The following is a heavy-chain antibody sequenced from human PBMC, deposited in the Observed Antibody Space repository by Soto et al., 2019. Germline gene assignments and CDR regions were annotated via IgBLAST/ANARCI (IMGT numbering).Heavy chain of an antibody. CDR2: IIPIFGSP. J-gene: IGHJ4*02. D-gene: IGHD2-21*02. Sequence: QVSLVQSGAEVKNPGSAVKVSCKTSGGTFNTYAISWVRQAPGQRLEWMGHIIPIFGSPNYAQNFQGNLTITADESTITVYIELISLRFEDTSVYYCARVSFPVSRRLHAPLYFVYWGQGALVTVAS. CDR3: ARVSFPVSRRLHAPLYFVY. CDR1: GGTFNTYA. V-gene: IGHV1-69*01.